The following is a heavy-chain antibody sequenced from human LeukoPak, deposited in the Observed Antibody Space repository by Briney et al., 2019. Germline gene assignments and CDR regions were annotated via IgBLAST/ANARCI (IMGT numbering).Heavy chain of an antibody. CDR3: AKTSRGNSAYDSPLDY. J-gene: IGHJ4*02. D-gene: IGHD5-12*01. Sequence: PGGSLRLSCAVSGFTFSTYAMSWVRQAPGKGLGWISAVRGSGSDTYYADSVKGRFTISRDNSKNTLYLQMNSLRAGDTAIYYCAKTSRGNSAYDSPLDYWGQGTLVTVSS. CDR2: VRGSGSDT. V-gene: IGHV3-23*01. CDR1: GFTFSTYA.